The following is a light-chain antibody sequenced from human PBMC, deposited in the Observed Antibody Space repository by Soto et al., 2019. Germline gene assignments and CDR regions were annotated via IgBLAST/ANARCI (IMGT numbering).Light chain of an antibody. J-gene: IGKJ1*01. CDR3: QQYYSTCWT. CDR1: QSVLDSSNNRNY. Sequence: DIVMTQSPDSLAVSLGERATINCKSSQSVLDSSNNRNYLAWYQLKPGQPPKLLIYWASTRESGVPDRFSGSGSGKDFTLTISSLQAEDVAVYYCQQYYSTCWTFGQGTKVEIK. CDR2: WAS. V-gene: IGKV4-1*01.